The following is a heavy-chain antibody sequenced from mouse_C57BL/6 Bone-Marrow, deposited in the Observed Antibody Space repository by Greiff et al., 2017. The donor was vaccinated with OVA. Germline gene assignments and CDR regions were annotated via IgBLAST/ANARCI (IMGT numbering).Heavy chain of an antibody. D-gene: IGHD2-4*01. CDR1: GYTFTSYW. CDR3: ARVDYEEDFFAY. CDR2: IYPGSGST. Sequence: VQLQQSGAELVKPGASVKMSCKASGYTFTSYWITWVKQRPGQGLEWIGDIYPGSGSTNYNEKFKSKATLTVDTSSSTAYMQLSSLTSEDSAVYYCARVDYEEDFFAYWGQGTLVTVSA. J-gene: IGHJ3*01. V-gene: IGHV1-55*01.